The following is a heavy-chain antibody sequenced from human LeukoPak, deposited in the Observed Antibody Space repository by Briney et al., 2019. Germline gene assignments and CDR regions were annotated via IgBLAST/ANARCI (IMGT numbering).Heavy chain of an antibody. CDR3: ARELGIAAAPLDY. Sequence: GGSLRLSCAASGFTFSSYAMHWVRQAPGKGLEWVAVISYDGSNKYYADSVKGRFTISRDNSKNTLYLQMNSLRAEDTAVYYCARELGIAAAPLDYWGQGALVTVSS. CDR2: ISYDGSNK. CDR1: GFTFSSYA. V-gene: IGHV3-30*04. J-gene: IGHJ4*02. D-gene: IGHD6-13*01.